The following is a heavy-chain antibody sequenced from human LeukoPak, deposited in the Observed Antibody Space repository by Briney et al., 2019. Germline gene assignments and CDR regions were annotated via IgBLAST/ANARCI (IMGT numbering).Heavy chain of an antibody. CDR2: ISSSSSYT. D-gene: IGHD3-10*01. CDR1: GFTFSDYY. Sequence: PGGSLRLSCAASGFTFSDYYMSWIRQAPGKGLEWVSYISSSSSYTNYADSVKGRFTISRDNAKNSLYLQMNSLRAEDTAVYYCARDYYGSGSYFEVPYNWFDPWGQGTLVTVSS. CDR3: ARDYYGSGSYFEVPYNWFDP. V-gene: IGHV3-11*05. J-gene: IGHJ5*02.